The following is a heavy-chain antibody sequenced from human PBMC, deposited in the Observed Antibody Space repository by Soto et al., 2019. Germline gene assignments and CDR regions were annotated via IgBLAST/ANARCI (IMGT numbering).Heavy chain of an antibody. Sequence: QVQLVQSGAEVKRPGSSVKVSCKGSGDTFNRYTVTWVRQAPGQGLEWMGRIIPRFGIASYAQNIQGRVMSSEDKAVNKDCMELSSLRYEDTSLYYCARQWGRSDVIPAAISAMDVWGQGTSVTVSS. V-gene: IGHV1-69*02. D-gene: IGHD2-2*01. CDR1: GDTFNRYT. CDR2: IIPRFGIA. J-gene: IGHJ6*02. CDR3: ARQWGRSDVIPAAISAMDV.